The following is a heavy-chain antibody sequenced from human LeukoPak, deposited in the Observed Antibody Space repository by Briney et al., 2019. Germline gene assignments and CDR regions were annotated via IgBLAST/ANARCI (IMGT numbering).Heavy chain of an antibody. D-gene: IGHD2-2*01. Sequence: SETLSLTCTVSGASISSSSYYWDWIRQPPGKGLEWIGEINHSGSTNYNPSLKSRVTISVDTSKNQFSLKLSSVTAADTAVYYCARITRGYCSSTSCYTTDNNWFDPWGQGTLVTVSS. CDR1: GASISSSSYY. CDR2: INHSGST. CDR3: ARITRGYCSSTSCYTTDNNWFDP. V-gene: IGHV4-39*07. J-gene: IGHJ5*02.